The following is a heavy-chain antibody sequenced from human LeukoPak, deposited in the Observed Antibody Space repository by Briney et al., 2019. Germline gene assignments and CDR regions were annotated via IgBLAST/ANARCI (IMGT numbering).Heavy chain of an antibody. Sequence: ASVKVSCKASGGTFSSYAISWVRQAPGQGLEWMGRIIPILGIANYAQKFQGRVTITADKSTSTAYMGLSSLRSEDTAVYYCARSYYGSGSYWLAYWGQGTLVTVSS. D-gene: IGHD3-10*01. CDR1: GGTFSSYA. CDR2: IIPILGIA. J-gene: IGHJ4*02. CDR3: ARSYYGSGSYWLAY. V-gene: IGHV1-69*04.